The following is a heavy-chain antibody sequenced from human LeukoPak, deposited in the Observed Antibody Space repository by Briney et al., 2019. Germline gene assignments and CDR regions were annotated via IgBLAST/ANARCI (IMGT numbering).Heavy chain of an antibody. J-gene: IGHJ4*02. CDR1: GGSISSSSYY. CDR3: ARLVGATPQNDY. D-gene: IGHD1-26*01. V-gene: IGHV4-39*01. Sequence: SETLSLTCTVSGGSISSSSYYWGWIRQPPGKGLEWIGSIYYSGSTYYNPSLKSRVTISVDTSKNQFSLKLSSVTAADTAVYYCARLVGATPQNDYWGQGTLVTVSS. CDR2: IYYSGST.